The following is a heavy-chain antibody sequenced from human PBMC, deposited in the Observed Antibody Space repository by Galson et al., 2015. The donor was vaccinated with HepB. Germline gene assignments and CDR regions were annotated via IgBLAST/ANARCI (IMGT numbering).Heavy chain of an antibody. CDR1: GFTFSSYA. V-gene: IGHV3-23*01. J-gene: IGHJ4*02. Sequence: SLRLSCAASGFTFSSYAMSWVRQAPGKGLEWVSAISGSGGSTYYADSVKGRFTISRDRAKNTLYLQMNSLRAEDTAVYYCAKPEVDLWAKYYFDYWGRGTLVTVAS. CDR3: AKPEVDLWAKYYFDY. D-gene: IGHD2/OR15-2a*01. CDR2: ISGSGGST.